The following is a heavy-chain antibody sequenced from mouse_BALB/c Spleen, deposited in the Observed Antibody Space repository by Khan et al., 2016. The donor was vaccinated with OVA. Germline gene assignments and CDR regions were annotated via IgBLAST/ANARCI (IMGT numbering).Heavy chain of an antibody. J-gene: IGHJ2*01. V-gene: IGHV3-2*02. CDR3: ARTARIKY. CDR2: ISYSGST. CDR1: GYSITSGYG. D-gene: IGHD1-2*01. Sequence: DVQLQESGPGLVKPSQSLYLTCTVTGYSITSGYGWNWIRQFPGNKLEWMGYISYSGSTNYNPSLKSRISITRDTSKNQFFLQLNSVTTEDTATYYCARTARIKYWGQGTTLTVSS.